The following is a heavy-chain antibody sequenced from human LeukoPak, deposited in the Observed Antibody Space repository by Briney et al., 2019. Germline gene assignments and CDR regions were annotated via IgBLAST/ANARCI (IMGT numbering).Heavy chain of an antibody. V-gene: IGHV3-64*01. J-gene: IGHJ4*02. CDR3: ARGGGNYIRIGFDY. CDR2: ISSNGRRT. Sequence: GGSLRLSCAASGFTLSRSSMHWVRQAPGKGLEFVSAISSNGRRTYYANSVKGRFTISRDISKNTLYLQMGSLRVDDMAVYYCARGGGNYIRIGFDYWGQGTLVTVSS. D-gene: IGHD1-26*01. CDR1: GFTLSRSS.